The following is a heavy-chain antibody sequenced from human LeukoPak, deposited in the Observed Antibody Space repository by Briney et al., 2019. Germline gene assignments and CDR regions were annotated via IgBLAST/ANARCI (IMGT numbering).Heavy chain of an antibody. CDR2: MSYSGNT. CDR3: AVKVAATGFY. Sequence: PSETLSLTCTVSGGSISSGGYYWSWIRQHPGTGLEWIGYMSYSGNTYYNASLKSRVTISLDTSKNQFSLKLSSVTVADTAVYYCAVKVAATGFYWGQGILVTVSS. J-gene: IGHJ4*02. D-gene: IGHD6-13*01. V-gene: IGHV4-31*03. CDR1: GGSISSGGYY.